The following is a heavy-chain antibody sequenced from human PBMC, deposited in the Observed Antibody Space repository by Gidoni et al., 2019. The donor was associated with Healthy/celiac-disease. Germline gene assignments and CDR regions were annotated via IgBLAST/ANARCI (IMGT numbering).Heavy chain of an antibody. J-gene: IGHJ6*02. CDR1: GFTFSSYG. V-gene: IGHV3-30*18. Sequence: QVQLVESGGGVVQPGRSLRLSCAASGFTFSSYGMHWVRQAPGKGLEWVAVISYDGSNKYYADSVKGRFTISRDNSTNTLYLQMNSLRAEDTAVYYCAKDRAYDFWSGYYRDYYYYGMDVWGQGTTVTVSS. D-gene: IGHD3-3*01. CDR3: AKDRAYDFWSGYYRDYYYYGMDV. CDR2: ISYDGSNK.